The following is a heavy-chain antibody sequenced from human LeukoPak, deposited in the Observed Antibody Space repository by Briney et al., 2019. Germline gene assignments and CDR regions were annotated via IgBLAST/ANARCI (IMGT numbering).Heavy chain of an antibody. CDR3: ARGGRAGWSGSYEDSFDI. CDR1: GFTVSSNY. Sequence: GGSLRLSCAASGFTVSSNYMSWVRQAPGKGLEWVSVIYSGGNTYYADSEKGRFTISRDNSKNTLFLQMNSLRADDTAVYYCARGGRAGWSGSYEDSFDIWGQGTMVTVSS. CDR2: IYSGGNT. D-gene: IGHD1-26*01. J-gene: IGHJ3*02. V-gene: IGHV3-53*01.